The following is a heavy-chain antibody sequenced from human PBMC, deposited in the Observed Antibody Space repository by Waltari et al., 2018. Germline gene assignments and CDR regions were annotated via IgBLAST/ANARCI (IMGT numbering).Heavy chain of an antibody. CDR1: GYNFSSVG. J-gene: IGHJ5*02. D-gene: IGHD1-1*01. CDR2: ISYDGSDL. Sequence: VQVVESGGGVVQPGRSLRLSCVGSGYNFSSVGIHWVRQTPVKGLEWIALISYDGSDLYYADSVKGRFTISRDISQNIDYLQMNSLRTEDTAIYYCVISTRFDPWGQGTLVTVSS. CDR3: VISTRFDP. V-gene: IGHV3-30*03.